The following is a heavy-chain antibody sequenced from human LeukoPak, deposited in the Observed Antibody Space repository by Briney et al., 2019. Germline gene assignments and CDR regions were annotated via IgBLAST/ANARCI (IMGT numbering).Heavy chain of an antibody. CDR2: IYTSGST. CDR1: GGSISSYY. CDR3: ARDGDSSGYYYPNWFDP. Sequence: SETLSLTCTVSGGSISSYYWSWIRQPAGKGLEWIGRIYTSGSTNYNPSLKSRVTMSVDTSKNQFSLKLSSVTAADTAVYYCARDGDSSGYYYPNWFDPWGQGTLVTVSS. J-gene: IGHJ5*02. V-gene: IGHV4-4*07. D-gene: IGHD3-22*01.